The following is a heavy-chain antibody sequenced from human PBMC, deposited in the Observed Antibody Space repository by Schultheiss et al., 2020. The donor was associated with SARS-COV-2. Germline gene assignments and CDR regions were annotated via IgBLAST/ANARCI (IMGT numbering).Heavy chain of an antibody. J-gene: IGHJ4*02. Sequence: GGSLRLSCAASGFTFSSYAMSWVRQAPGKGLEWVSYISSSGSTIYYADSVKGRFTISRDNSKNTLYLQMNSLRAEDTAVYYCAKFLRRRSSSWYVPGDYWGQGTLVTVSS. V-gene: IGHV3-23*01. CDR3: AKFLRRRSSSWYVPGDY. CDR1: GFTFSSYA. D-gene: IGHD6-13*01. CDR2: ISSSGSTI.